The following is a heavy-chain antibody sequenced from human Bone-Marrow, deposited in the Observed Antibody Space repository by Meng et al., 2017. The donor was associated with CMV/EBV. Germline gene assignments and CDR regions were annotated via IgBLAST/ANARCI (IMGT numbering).Heavy chain of an antibody. V-gene: IGHV1-8*03. CDR2: MNPNSGNT. CDR1: GYTFTSYA. J-gene: IGHJ6*02. Sequence: ASVKVSCKASGYTFTSYAMNWVRQAPGQGLEWMGWMNPNSGNTGYAQKFQGRVTITRNTSISTAYMELSSLRSEDTAVYYCARRYCSSTSCYSRAHYYYGMDVWGQGTTVTVSS. D-gene: IGHD2-2*01. CDR3: ARRYCSSTSCYSRAHYYYGMDV.